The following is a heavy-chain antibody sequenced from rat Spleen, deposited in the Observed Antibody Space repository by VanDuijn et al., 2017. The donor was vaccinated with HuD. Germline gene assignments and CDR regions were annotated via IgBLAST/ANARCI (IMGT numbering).Heavy chain of an antibody. V-gene: IGHV5-7*01. CDR2: ISYDGSST. Sequence: EVQLAGSGGGLVQPGRSLKLSCAASGFTFSDYYMAWVRQAPKKGLEWVATISYDGSSTYYRDSVKGRFTISRDNAKSTLSLQMDSLRSEDTATYYGARRHYGYTDYFDYWGQGVMVTVSS. J-gene: IGHJ2*01. CDR3: ARRHYGYTDYFDY. D-gene: IGHD1-9*01. CDR1: GFTFSDYY.